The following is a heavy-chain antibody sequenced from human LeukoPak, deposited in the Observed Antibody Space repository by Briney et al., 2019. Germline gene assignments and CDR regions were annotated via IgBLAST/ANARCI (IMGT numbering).Heavy chain of an antibody. CDR1: GASITTYS. CDR2: IHGNGST. CDR3: ARDMVSTWPYFYSYYYMDV. V-gene: IGHV4-4*07. J-gene: IGHJ6*03. Sequence: SETLSLTCTVSGASITTYSWNWLRQPAGKGLDWIGRIHGNGSTNYNPSLKSRVTMSLDTSKSQFSLKLPSVTAADTALYYCARDMVSTWPYFYSYYYMDVWGQGTTVAVSS. D-gene: IGHD6-13*01.